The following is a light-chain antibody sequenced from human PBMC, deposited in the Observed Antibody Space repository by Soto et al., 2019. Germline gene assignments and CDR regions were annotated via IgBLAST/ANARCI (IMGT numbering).Light chain of an antibody. V-gene: IGLV2-8*01. Sequence: QSALTQPPSASGSPGQSVTISCTGTSSDVGGYKDVSWYQQHPGKAPKLMIYEVSKRPSGVSDRFSGSKSGNTAALTVSGLQAEDEADDDCSSYEGSNNPYVFGTGTQLTVL. CDR2: EVS. CDR3: SSYEGSNNPYV. CDR1: SSDVGGYKD. J-gene: IGLJ1*01.